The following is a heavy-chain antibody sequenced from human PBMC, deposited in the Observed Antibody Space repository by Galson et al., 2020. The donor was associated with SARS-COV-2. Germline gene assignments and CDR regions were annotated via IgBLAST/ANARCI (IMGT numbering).Heavy chain of an antibody. D-gene: IGHD3-16*01. CDR2: IGAYNGNT. J-gene: IGHJ6*02. CDR1: GYTFNKYG. CDR3: AREMVKLKPRGNYDTEIFYFCGMDV. V-gene: IGHV1-18*01. Sequence: ASVKVSCKASGYTFNKYGITWVRPAPGQGLEWMGWIGAYNGNTHYAQKFQDRVTLTTDTATNTAYMELRSLTSADTAIYYCAREMVKLKPRGNYDTEIFYFCGMDVWGQGTTVTVSS.